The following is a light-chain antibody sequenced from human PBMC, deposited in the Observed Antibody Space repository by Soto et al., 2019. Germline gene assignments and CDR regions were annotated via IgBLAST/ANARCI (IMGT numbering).Light chain of an antibody. CDR1: QSISSS. J-gene: IGKJ2*01. Sequence: DIQMTQSPSTLSASVGDRVTITCRASQSISSSLAWYQQKPGKAPNLLIYDATTLESGVPSRFCGSGSGTEFTLTISSLQRDDFAAYYCQHYRSYPFTFGQGTKLDIK. CDR2: DAT. V-gene: IGKV1-5*01. CDR3: QHYRSYPFT.